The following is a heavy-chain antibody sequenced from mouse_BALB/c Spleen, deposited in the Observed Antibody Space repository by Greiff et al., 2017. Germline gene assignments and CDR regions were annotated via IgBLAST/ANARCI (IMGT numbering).Heavy chain of an antibody. J-gene: IGHJ4*01. CDR1: GFTFSSYG. V-gene: IGHV5-6*02. Sequence: DVMLVESGGDLVKPGGSLKLSCAASGFTFSSYGMSWVRQTPDKRLEWVATISSGGSYTYYPDSVKGRFTISRDNAKNTLYLQMSSLKSEDTAMYYCARHDAPHAMDYWGQGTSVTVSS. CDR3: ARHDAPHAMDY. CDR2: ISSGGSYT.